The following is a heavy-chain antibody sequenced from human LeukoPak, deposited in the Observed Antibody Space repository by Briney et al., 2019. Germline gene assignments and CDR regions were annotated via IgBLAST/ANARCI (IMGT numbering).Heavy chain of an antibody. V-gene: IGHV3-7*03. Sequence: AGGSLSLSCAAPGFTFSSYWMNWVRQAPGRGLEWVANIKQVGSEKYYVDSVKGRFTISRENAKNSLYLQMNSLRVEDTAVYYCARGSSGSYDYWGQGTLVTVSS. CDR1: GFTFSSYW. J-gene: IGHJ4*02. D-gene: IGHD6-19*01. CDR3: ARGSSGSYDY. CDR2: IKQVGSEK.